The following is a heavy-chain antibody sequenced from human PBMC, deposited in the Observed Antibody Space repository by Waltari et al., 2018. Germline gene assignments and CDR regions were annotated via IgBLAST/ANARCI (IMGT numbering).Heavy chain of an antibody. V-gene: IGHV3-15*07. D-gene: IGHD6-13*01. CDR3: TTVIAAAGRFLYYYYGMDV. CDR1: GFTFSNAW. J-gene: IGHJ6*02. CDR2: IKSKTDGGTT. Sequence: EVQLVESGGGLVKPGGSLRLSCAASGFTFSNAWMNWVRQAPGKGLGWVGRIKSKTDGGTTDYAAPVKGRFTISRDDSKNTLYLQMNSLKTEDTAVYYCTTVIAAAGRFLYYYYGMDVWGQGTTVTVSS.